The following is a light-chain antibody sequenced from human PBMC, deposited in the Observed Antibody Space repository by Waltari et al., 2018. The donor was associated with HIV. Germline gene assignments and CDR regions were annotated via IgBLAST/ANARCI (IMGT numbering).Light chain of an antibody. Sequence: QTVVTPEPALSVSPGGTITLTRALSSGSASTAFYPGWYQQTPGQAPRTLIYNTNLRASGVPDRVSGSIVGKKAALTRTGAEAEDESYYYCVLYMGSGRVFGGGTRLTVL. J-gene: IGLJ3*02. CDR1: SGSASTAFY. CDR3: VLYMGSGRV. CDR2: NTN. V-gene: IGLV8-61*01.